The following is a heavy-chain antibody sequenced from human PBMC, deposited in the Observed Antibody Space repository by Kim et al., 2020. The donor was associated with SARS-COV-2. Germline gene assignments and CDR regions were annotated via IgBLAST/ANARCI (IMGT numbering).Heavy chain of an antibody. V-gene: IGHV3-48*03. CDR3: ARRAAADVYYYYGMDV. D-gene: IGHD6-13*01. J-gene: IGHJ6*02. CDR2: ISSSGSTI. Sequence: GGSLRLSCAASGFTFSSYEMNWVRQAPGKGLEWVSYISSSGSTIYYADSVKGRFTISRDNAKNSLYLQMNSLRAEDTAVYYCARRAAADVYYYYGMDVWGQGTTVTVSS. CDR1: GFTFSSYE.